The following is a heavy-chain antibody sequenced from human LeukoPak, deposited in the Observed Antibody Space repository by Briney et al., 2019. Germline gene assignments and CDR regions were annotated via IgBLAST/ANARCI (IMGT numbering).Heavy chain of an antibody. J-gene: IGHJ4*02. CDR1: GFTFSSYA. CDR2: ISYDGSNK. V-gene: IGHV3-30-3*01. CDR3: ARVDILTGYFLPDY. Sequence: GRSLRLSCAASGFTFSSYAMHWVRQAPGKGLEWVAVISYDGSNKYYADSVKGRFTISRDNSKNTLYLQMNSLRAEDTAVYYCARVDILTGYFLPDYWGQGTLVTVSS. D-gene: IGHD3-9*01.